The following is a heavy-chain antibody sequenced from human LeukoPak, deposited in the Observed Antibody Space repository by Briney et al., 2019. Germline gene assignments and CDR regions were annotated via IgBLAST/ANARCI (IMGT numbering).Heavy chain of an antibody. CDR3: AREVRGYYDSSGYDHYYYYGMDV. V-gene: IGHV3-53*04. CDR2: IYSGGST. Sequence: GGSLRLSCAASGFTVSSNYMSWVRQAPGKGLEWVSVIYSGGSTYYADSVKGRFTISRHNSKNTLYLQKNSLRAEDTAVYYCAREVRGYYDSSGYDHYYYYGMDVWGQGTTVTVSS. CDR1: GFTVSSNY. D-gene: IGHD3-22*01. J-gene: IGHJ6*02.